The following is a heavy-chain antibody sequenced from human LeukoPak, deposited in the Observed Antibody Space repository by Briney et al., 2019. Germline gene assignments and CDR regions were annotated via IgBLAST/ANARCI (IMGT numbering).Heavy chain of an antibody. CDR1: GFTFSSYN. CDR2: ISSSGSHI. Sequence: GGSLRLSCAASGFTFSSYNMNWVRQAPGKGLEWVSSISSSGSHINYADSVKGRFTISRDNAKNSLYLQMNSLRAEDTAVYYCARGDLAITLPRGVIGYWGQGTLVTVSS. J-gene: IGHJ4*02. D-gene: IGHD3-10*01. CDR3: ARGDLAITLPRGVIGY. V-gene: IGHV3-21*01.